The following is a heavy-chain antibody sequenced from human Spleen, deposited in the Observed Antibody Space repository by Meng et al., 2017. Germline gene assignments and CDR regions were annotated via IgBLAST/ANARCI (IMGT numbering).Heavy chain of an antibody. D-gene: IGHD3-22*01. CDR2: FDPEDGET. CDR3: ATGIVEFDY. Sequence: ASVKVSCKASGYTFDNHGINWVRQAPGKGLEWMGGFDPEDGETIYAQKFQGRVTMTEDTSRETAYMELSSLRSEDTAVYYCATGIVEFDYWGQETLVTVSS. J-gene: IGHJ4*02. V-gene: IGHV1-24*01. CDR1: GYTFDNHG.